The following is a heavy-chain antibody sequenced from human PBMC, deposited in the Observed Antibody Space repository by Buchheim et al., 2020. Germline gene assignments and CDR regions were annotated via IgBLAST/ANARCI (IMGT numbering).Heavy chain of an antibody. CDR1: GFTFSSYA. Sequence: VQLLESGGGLVQPGGSLRLSCAASGFTFSSYAMSWVRQAPGKGLEWVAVIAGNSNPKFYSDSVKGRFTISRDNSRNTLTLQMNSLTTDDAAVYFCAREVGFKGSLDSWGQGT. CDR3: AREVGFKGSLDS. J-gene: IGHJ4*02. CDR2: IAGNSNPK. V-gene: IGHV3-30*03. D-gene: IGHD3-10*01.